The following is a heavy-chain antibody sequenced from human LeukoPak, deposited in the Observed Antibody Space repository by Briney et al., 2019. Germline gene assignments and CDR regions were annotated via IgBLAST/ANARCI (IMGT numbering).Heavy chain of an antibody. CDR3: ARSYREGAPYYYGMDV. J-gene: IGHJ6*02. Sequence: SETLSLTCTVSGGSISSSSYYWGWIRQPPGKGLEWIGYIYYSGSTNYNPSLKSRVTISVDTSKNQFSLKLSSATAADTAVYYCARSYREGAPYYYGMDVWGQGTTVTVSS. CDR1: GGSISSSSYY. V-gene: IGHV4-61*05. D-gene: IGHD1-26*01. CDR2: IYYSGST.